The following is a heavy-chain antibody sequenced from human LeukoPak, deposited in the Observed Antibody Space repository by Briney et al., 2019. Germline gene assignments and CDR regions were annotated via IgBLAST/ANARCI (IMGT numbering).Heavy chain of an antibody. Sequence: AGGSLTLSCAASGFTFHDYAMSWVRQGPGKGLEWVSGISWIGSSTGHADSVKGRFTISRDNARNSLYLQMNSLRAEDTAFYYCARVLRHFDWSPFDYWGQGILVTVSS. CDR1: GFTFHDYA. V-gene: IGHV3-20*04. CDR2: ISWIGSST. D-gene: IGHD3-9*01. J-gene: IGHJ4*02. CDR3: ARVLRHFDWSPFDY.